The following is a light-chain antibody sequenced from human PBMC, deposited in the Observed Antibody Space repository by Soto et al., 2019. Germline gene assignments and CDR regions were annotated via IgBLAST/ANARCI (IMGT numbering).Light chain of an antibody. CDR1: QSVSSY. Sequence: EIVLTQSPATLSLSPGERATLSYSASQSVSSYLAWYQQKPGQAPRLLIYDASNRATGIPARFSGSGSGRDFTLTISSLEPEDFAVYYCQQPSNWRITFGQGTRLEIK. J-gene: IGKJ5*01. CDR3: QQPSNWRIT. V-gene: IGKV3-11*02. CDR2: DAS.